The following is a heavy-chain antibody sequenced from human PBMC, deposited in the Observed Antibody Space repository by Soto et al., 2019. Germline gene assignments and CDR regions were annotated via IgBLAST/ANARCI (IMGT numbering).Heavy chain of an antibody. D-gene: IGHD2-21*02. Sequence: QVQLQESGPGLVRPSQTLSLTCTVSGGSISTDHYHWTWIRQAPGKGLEWIGYIHYSGSIQFNPSLQSRVSMSVDTYKNLLSLRLSSVTAADTAVYFCAREDDGGDRDYYGLDVWGQGTTVTVSS. CDR2: IHYSGSI. CDR1: GGSISTDHYH. CDR3: AREDDGGDRDYYGLDV. J-gene: IGHJ6*02. V-gene: IGHV4-30-4*01.